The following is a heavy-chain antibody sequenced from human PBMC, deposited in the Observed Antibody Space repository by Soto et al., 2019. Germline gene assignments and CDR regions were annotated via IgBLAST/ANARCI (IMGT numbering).Heavy chain of an antibody. CDR3: ARGSRPSTSIVNQRQCFYSY. V-gene: IGHV4-34*01. CDR2: INQSGTT. Sequence: SETLSLTCAVSGGSFSGYYWSWIRQAPGKGLEWIGEINQSGTTNYSPSLKSRVNMSVDTSKNQFSLRLNSVTAADTAMYYCARGSRPSTSIVNQRQCFYSYWGQGALVTVS. CDR1: GGSFSGYY. J-gene: IGHJ1*01. D-gene: IGHD3-22*01.